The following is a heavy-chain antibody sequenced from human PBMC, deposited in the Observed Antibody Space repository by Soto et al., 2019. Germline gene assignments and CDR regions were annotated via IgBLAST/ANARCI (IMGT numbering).Heavy chain of an antibody. J-gene: IGHJ6*03. CDR1: GFTFDDYA. CDR2: LNWHGSST. D-gene: IGHD3-10*01. V-gene: IGHV3-20*04. Sequence: EVQLVESGGGVIRPGGSLRLSCAASGFTFDDYALSWVRQAPGKGLEWVSGLNWHGSSTGYADFVKGRFTISRDNAKNSLDLQLNSLRDEDSALYYCVRERGPQSTKDYSHYDSFDVWGKGTTVIVSS. CDR3: VRERGPQSTKDYSHYDSFDV.